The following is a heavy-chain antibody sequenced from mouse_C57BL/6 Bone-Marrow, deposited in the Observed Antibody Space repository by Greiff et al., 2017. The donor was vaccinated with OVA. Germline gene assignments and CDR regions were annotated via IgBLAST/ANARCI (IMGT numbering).Heavy chain of an antibody. V-gene: IGHV1-82*01. CDR1: GYAFSSSW. Sequence: VQLQQSGPELVKPGASVKISCKASGYAFSSSWMNWVKQRPGKGLEWIGRIYPGDGETNYNGKFKGKAKLTVDKSYSTAYMQLSSLTSEDSAVYFCARDYYGSSSWFAYWGQGTLVTVSA. CDR3: ARDYYGSSSWFAY. J-gene: IGHJ3*01. CDR2: IYPGDGET. D-gene: IGHD1-1*01.